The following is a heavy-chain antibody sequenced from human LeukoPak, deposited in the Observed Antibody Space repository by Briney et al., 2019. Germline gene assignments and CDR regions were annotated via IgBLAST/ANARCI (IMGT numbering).Heavy chain of an antibody. Sequence: SETLSLTCTVSGGSISSYYWSWIRQPLGKGPEWIGYIYYSGSTNYNPSLKSRVTISVDTSKNQFSLKLSSVTAADTAVYYCARVRQDFWSGYLSNDAFDIWGQGTMVTVSS. J-gene: IGHJ3*02. V-gene: IGHV4-59*01. CDR2: IYYSGST. D-gene: IGHD3-3*01. CDR3: ARVRQDFWSGYLSNDAFDI. CDR1: GGSISSYY.